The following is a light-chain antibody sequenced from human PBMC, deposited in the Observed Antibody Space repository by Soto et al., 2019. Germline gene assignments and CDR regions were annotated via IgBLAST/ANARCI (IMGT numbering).Light chain of an antibody. CDR1: GSDVGGYNY. V-gene: IGLV2-14*03. Sequence: QSALTQPASVSGSPGQSITISCTGTGSDVGGYNYVSWYQHHPGKAPKLIIYDVTNRPSGVSNPFSGSKSGNTASLTISGLQPEYEADYYCSSYTTSNTRQIVFGTGTKVTVL. J-gene: IGLJ1*01. CDR3: SSYTTSNTRQIV. CDR2: DVT.